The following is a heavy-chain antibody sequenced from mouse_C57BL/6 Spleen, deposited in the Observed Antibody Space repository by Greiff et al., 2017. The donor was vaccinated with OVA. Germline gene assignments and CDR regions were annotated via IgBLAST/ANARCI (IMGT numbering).Heavy chain of an antibody. CDR2: ITPYNGGT. CDR3: ATDYSNYAFAY. CDR1: GYTFTDYY. D-gene: IGHD2-5*01. J-gene: IGHJ3*01. Sequence: VQLQQSGPVLVKPGASVKMSCKASGYTFTDYYMNWVKQSHGKSLEWIGVITPYNGGTSYNQKFKGKATLTVDKSSITAYMELNSLTSEDSSVDYCATDYSNYAFAYWGQGTLVTVSA. V-gene: IGHV1-19*01.